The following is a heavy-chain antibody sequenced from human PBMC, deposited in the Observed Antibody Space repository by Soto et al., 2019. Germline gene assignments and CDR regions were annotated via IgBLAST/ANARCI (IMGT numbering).Heavy chain of an antibody. J-gene: IGHJ4*02. V-gene: IGHV3-30*04. CDR1: GFTFIAYA. Sequence: QVQLVESGGGVVPPGRSLRLSCAASGFTFIAYAMHWVRQAPGTGLEWVAVISYDGSNKYYADSVKGRFTSSRDNSKNTLYLQINSLSVEDTAVYYCARAPGIAVANPHYWGQGTLVTVSS. CDR2: ISYDGSNK. D-gene: IGHD6-19*01. CDR3: ARAPGIAVANPHY.